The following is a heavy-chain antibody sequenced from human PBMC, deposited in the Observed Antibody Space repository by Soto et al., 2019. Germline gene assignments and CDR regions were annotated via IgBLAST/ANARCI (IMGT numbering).Heavy chain of an antibody. CDR2: IYSGGST. D-gene: IGHD4-4*01. CDR1: GFTVSSNY. V-gene: IGHV3-53*01. CDR3: AREGSRGPAPVTTRGPYGMDV. Sequence: GGSLRLSCAASGFTVSSNYMSWVRQAPGKGLEWVSVIYSGGSTYYADSVKGRFTISRDNSKNTLYLQMNSLRAEDTAVYYCAREGSRGPAPVTTRGPYGMDVWGQGTTVTVSS. J-gene: IGHJ6*02.